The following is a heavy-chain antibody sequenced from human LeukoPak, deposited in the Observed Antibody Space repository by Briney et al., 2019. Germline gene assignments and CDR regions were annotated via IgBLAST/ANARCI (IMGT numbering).Heavy chain of an antibody. CDR2: INDGGRT. CDR3: AQASSYTEAIRYNPSWFGP. CDR1: GGPISGFF. D-gene: IGHD3-10*01. Sequence: SETQSLTCANYGGPISGFFWSWIRQPPGKGLEWIGEINDGGRTNYNPSLQSRVTISIDTSKNQFSLKLTSVTAADTAVYYCAQASSYTEAIRYNPSWFGPWGQGTLVTVSS. V-gene: IGHV4-34*01. J-gene: IGHJ5*02.